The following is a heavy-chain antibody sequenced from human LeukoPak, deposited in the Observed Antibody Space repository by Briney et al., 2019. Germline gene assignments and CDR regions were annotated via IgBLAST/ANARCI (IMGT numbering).Heavy chain of an antibody. V-gene: IGHV4-39*01. J-gene: IGHJ4*02. D-gene: IGHD5-18*01. CDR2: TYYSGST. Sequence: SETLSLTCTVSGGSITSYYWGWIRQPPGKGLEWIGSTYYSGSTYYNPSLKSRVTISVDTSKNQFSLKLSSVTAADTAVYYCARRYSYAANFDYWGQGTLVTVSS. CDR3: ARRYSYAANFDY. CDR1: GGSITSYY.